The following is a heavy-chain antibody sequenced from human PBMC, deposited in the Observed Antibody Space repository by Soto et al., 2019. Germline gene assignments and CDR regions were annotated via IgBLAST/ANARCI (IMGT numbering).Heavy chain of an antibody. V-gene: IGHV3-21*01. CDR1: GFTFSSYS. D-gene: IGHD6-19*01. CDR3: ARGTYSSGWNFDY. Sequence: GGSLRLSCAASGFTFSSYSMNWVRQAPGKGLEWVSSISSSSSYIYYADSVKGRFTISRDNAKNSLYLQMNSLRAEDTAVYYCARGTYSSGWNFDYWGQGTLVTVSS. J-gene: IGHJ4*02. CDR2: ISSSSSYI.